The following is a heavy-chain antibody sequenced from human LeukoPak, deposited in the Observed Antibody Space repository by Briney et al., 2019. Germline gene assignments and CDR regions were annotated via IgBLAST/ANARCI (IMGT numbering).Heavy chain of an antibody. V-gene: IGHV3-30-3*01. Sequence: SGGSLRLSCAASGSTFSSYAMSWVRQAPGKGLEWVAVISYDGSNKYYADSVKGRFTISRDNSKNTLYLQMNSLRAEDTAVYYCSREPFTVTFDYWGQGTLVPVSS. CDR2: ISYDGSNK. J-gene: IGHJ4*02. D-gene: IGHD4-17*01. CDR3: SREPFTVTFDY. CDR1: GSTFSSYA.